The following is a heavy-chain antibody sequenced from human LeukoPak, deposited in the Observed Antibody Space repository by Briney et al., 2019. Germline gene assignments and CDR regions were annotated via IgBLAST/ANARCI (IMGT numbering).Heavy chain of an antibody. CDR3: ARDVVDEGYSP. Sequence: SGTLSLTCAVSGGSISSSNWWSWVRQPPGKGLEWIGEIYHSGSTYYNPSLKSRVTISVDTSKNHFSLNLSSVTAADTAVYYCARDVVDEGYSPWGQGTLVTVSS. V-gene: IGHV4-4*02. CDR2: IYHSGST. CDR1: GGSISSSNW. J-gene: IGHJ5*02. D-gene: IGHD5-18*01.